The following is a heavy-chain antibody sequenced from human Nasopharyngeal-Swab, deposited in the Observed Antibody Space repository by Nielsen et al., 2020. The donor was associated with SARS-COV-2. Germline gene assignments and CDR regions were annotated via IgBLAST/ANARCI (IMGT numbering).Heavy chain of an antibody. J-gene: IGHJ5*02. CDR1: GGSISSSSYY. CDR2: IYYSGST. D-gene: IGHD4-17*01. CDR3: ARRHTVRKTQGWFDP. V-gene: IGHV4-39*01. Sequence: SETLSLTCTVSGGSISSSSYYWGWIRQPPGKGLEWIGSIYYSGSTYYNPSLKSRVTISVDTSKNQFSLKLSSVTAADTAVYYCARRHTVRKTQGWFDPWGQGTLVTVSS.